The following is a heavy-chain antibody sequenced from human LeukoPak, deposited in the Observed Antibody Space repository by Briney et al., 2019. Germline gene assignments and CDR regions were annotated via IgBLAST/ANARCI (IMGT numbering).Heavy chain of an antibody. Sequence: GGSLRLSCVASGFIFSDYWMHWVRQSPGKGLEWVANIKQDGSEKHYVDSVKGRFAISRDNAKNSVYLQMNSLRAEDTAVYYCARGQPFGSHWGQGTLVTVSS. J-gene: IGHJ4*02. CDR2: IKQDGSEK. CDR1: GFIFSDYW. CDR3: ARGQPFGSH. D-gene: IGHD3-10*01. V-gene: IGHV3-7*03.